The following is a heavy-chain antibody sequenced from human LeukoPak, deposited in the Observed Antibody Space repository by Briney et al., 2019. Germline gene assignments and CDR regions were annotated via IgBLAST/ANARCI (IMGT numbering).Heavy chain of an antibody. Sequence: SETLSLTCTVSGGSISSGTYYWGWIRQPPGKGLEWIGSIYYSGSTYYTPSLKSRVTISVDTSRNQFSLKLTSVTAADKAIYYCARGAYTSSRFDPWGQGTLVTVSS. CDR3: ARGAYTSSRFDP. CDR1: GGSISSGTYY. CDR2: IYYSGST. D-gene: IGHD6-6*01. J-gene: IGHJ5*02. V-gene: IGHV4-39*01.